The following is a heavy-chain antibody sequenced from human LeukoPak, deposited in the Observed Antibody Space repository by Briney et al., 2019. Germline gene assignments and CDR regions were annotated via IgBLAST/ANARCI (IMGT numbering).Heavy chain of an antibody. Sequence: GASVKVSCKASGYTFTSYGISWVRQAPGQGLEWMGWISAYNGNTNYAQKLQGRVTMNTDTSTSTAYMELRSLRSDDTAVYYCARARNWETFPPGPIDYWGQGTLVTVSS. CDR2: ISAYNGNT. J-gene: IGHJ4*02. D-gene: IGHD7-27*01. CDR3: ARARNWETFPPGPIDY. CDR1: GYTFTSYG. V-gene: IGHV1-18*01.